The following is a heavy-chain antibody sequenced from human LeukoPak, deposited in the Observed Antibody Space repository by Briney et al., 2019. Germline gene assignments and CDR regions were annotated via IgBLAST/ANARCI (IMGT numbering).Heavy chain of an antibody. CDR3: ARPTGRGGYPTDPFDI. J-gene: IGHJ3*02. D-gene: IGHD6-25*01. V-gene: IGHV4-4*02. CDR2: IYHSGGTT. Sequence: SGTLSLTCGVSGGSIRSSNWWSWVRQPPGKGLEWIGEIYHSGGTTNYNPFLKSRVTISVDKSKNQFSLQLSSVTAADTALYYCARPTGRGGYPTDPFDIWGQGTMVTVSS. CDR1: GGSIRSSNW.